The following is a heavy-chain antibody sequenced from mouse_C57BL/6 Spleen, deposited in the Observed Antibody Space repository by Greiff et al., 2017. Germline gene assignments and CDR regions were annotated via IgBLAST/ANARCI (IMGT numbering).Heavy chain of an antibody. Sequence: VQLQESGAELMKPGASVKLSCKATGYTFTGYWIEWVKQRPGHGLEWIGEILPGSGSTNYNEKFKGKATFTADKSSNTAYMQLSSLTTEDSAIYYCARGHYDYDTGFAYWGQGTLVTVSA. CDR3: ARGHYDYDTGFAY. CDR2: ILPGSGST. D-gene: IGHD2-4*01. CDR1: GYTFTGYW. J-gene: IGHJ3*01. V-gene: IGHV1-9*01.